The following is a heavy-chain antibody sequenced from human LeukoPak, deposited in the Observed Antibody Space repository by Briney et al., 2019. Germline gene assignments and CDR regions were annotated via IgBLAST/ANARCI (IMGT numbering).Heavy chain of an antibody. CDR2: INPNRGGT. J-gene: IGHJ3*02. Sequence: GASVKVSCKASGYTFTGYYMHWVRQAPGQGLEWMGWINPNRGGTNYAQKFQGRVTMTGDTSISTAYMELSRLRSDDTAVYYCARGSRIAVAVDAFDIWGQGTMVTVSS. CDR1: GYTFTGYY. D-gene: IGHD6-19*01. V-gene: IGHV1-2*02. CDR3: ARGSRIAVAVDAFDI.